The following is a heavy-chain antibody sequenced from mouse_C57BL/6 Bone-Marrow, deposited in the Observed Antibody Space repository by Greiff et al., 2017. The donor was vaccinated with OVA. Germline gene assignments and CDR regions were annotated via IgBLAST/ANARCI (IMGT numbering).Heavy chain of an antibody. V-gene: IGHV3-6*01. CDR1: GYSITSGYY. CDR3: AREGVLPWYFDV. CDR2: ISYDGSN. Sequence: EVKVEESGPGLVKPSQSLSLTCSVTGYSITSGYYWNRIRQFPGNKLEWMGYISYDGSNNYNPSLKNRISITRDTSKNQFFLKLNSVTTEDTATYYCAREGVLPWYFDVWGTGTTVTVSS. D-gene: IGHD2-14*01. J-gene: IGHJ1*03.